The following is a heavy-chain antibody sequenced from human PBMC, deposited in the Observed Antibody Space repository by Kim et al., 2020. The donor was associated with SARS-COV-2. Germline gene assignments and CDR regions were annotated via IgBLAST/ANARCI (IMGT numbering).Heavy chain of an antibody. D-gene: IGHD1-26*01. J-gene: IGHJ4*02. Sequence: GGSLRLSCSASGFTFSSYAMHWVRQAPGKGLEYVSAISSNGGSTYYADSVKGRFTISRDNSKNTLYLQMSSLRAEDTAVYYCVSGSYYGGLDYWGQGTLVTVSS. CDR2: ISSNGGST. V-gene: IGHV3-64D*06. CDR3: VSGSYYGGLDY. CDR1: GFTFSSYA.